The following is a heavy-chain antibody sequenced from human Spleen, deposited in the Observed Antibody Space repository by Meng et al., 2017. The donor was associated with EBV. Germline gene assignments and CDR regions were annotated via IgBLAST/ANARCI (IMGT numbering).Heavy chain of an antibody. D-gene: IGHD1-14*01. V-gene: IGHV4-30-4*01. Sequence: VELQASGPGLVKPSQTPSLTCAGSGDSISGGGNYWSWIRQPPGKGLEWLGYIYFSGSTYYNPSLRSRITISLDTSDNHFSLKLTSVTAADTAVYYCAGRDHAPLYWGQGALVTVSS. J-gene: IGHJ4*02. CDR2: IYFSGST. CDR3: AGRDHAPLY. CDR1: GDSISGGGNY.